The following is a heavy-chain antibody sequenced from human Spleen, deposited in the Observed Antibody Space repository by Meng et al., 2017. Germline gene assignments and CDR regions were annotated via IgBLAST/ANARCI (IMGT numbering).Heavy chain of an antibody. CDR2: INPNSGGT. D-gene: IGHD3-10*01. CDR3: ARIQYGSGSYYSDY. Sequence: QVQPVQSGAVVKKPVASVKVSCKASGYTFTGYYMHWVRQAPGQGLEWMGWINPNSGGTNYAQKFQGRVTITADESTSTAYMELSSLRSEDTAVYYCARIQYGSGSYYSDYWGQGTLVTASS. CDR1: GYTFTGYY. V-gene: IGHV1-2*02. J-gene: IGHJ4*02.